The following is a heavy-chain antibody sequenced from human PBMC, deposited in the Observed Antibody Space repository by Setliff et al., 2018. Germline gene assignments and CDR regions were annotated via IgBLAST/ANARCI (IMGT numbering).Heavy chain of an antibody. Sequence: PGGSLRLSCAASGFSFRTFSMHWVRQAPGKGLEWVSSISPDSIHIYYADSVKGRFTISRDNARDSLYLHMNSLGAEDTAVYYCVRSPANGGHDAFDIWGQGTMVTVSS. CDR3: VRSPANGGHDAFDI. V-gene: IGHV3-21*01. D-gene: IGHD6-25*01. CDR2: ISPDSIHI. CDR1: GFSFRTFS. J-gene: IGHJ3*02.